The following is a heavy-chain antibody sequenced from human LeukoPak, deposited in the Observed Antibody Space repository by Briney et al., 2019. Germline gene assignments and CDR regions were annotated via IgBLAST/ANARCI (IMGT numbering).Heavy chain of an antibody. CDR3: AKGLRGSYDY. Sequence: GGSLRLSCAASGFTFSSYWMHWVRQAPGKGLVWVSRINTDGSSTSYADSVEGRFTISRDNSKNTLYLQMNSLRAEDTAVYYCAKGLRGSYDYWGQGTLVTVSS. CDR1: GFTFSSYW. CDR2: INTDGSST. V-gene: IGHV3-74*01. J-gene: IGHJ4*02. D-gene: IGHD1-26*01.